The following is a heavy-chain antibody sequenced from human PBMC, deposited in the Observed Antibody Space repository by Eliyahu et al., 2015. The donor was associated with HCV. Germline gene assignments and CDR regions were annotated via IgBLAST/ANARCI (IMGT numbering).Heavy chain of an antibody. CDR2: IFSNDEK. Sequence: QVTLKESGPVLVKPTETLTLTCTVSGXSXSNARMGVSWXRXPPGKALEWLAHIFSNDEKSYSTSLKSRLTISKDTSKSQVVLTMTNMDPVDTATYYCARIRDWYYGMDVWGQGTTVTVSS. CDR3: ARIRDWYYGMDV. D-gene: IGHD3/OR15-3a*01. CDR1: GXSXSNARMG. J-gene: IGHJ6*02. V-gene: IGHV2-26*01.